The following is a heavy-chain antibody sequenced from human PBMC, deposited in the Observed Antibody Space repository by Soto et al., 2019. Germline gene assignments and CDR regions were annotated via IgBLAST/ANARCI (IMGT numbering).Heavy chain of an antibody. CDR2: ISAYNGNT. D-gene: IGHD2-21*02. CDR1: GYTFTSYC. CDR3: AVVYCGGDCYSKGDAFDI. Sequence: ASVKVSCKASGYTFTSYCISWVRQAPGQGLEWMGWISAYNGNTNYAQKLQGRVTMTTDTSTSTAYMELRSLRSDDTAVYYCAVVYCGGDCYSKGDAFDIWGQGTMVTISS. V-gene: IGHV1-18*01. J-gene: IGHJ3*02.